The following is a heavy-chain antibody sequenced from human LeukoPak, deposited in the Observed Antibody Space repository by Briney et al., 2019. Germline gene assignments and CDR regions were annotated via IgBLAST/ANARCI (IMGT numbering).Heavy chain of an antibody. CDR3: AKGTNAAMAPGDY. CDR2: TSYDGSNK. CDR1: GFTFSSYA. J-gene: IGHJ4*02. D-gene: IGHD5-18*01. Sequence: GRSLRLSCAASGFTFSSYAMHWVRQAPGKGLEWVAVTSYDGSNKYYADSVKGRFTISRDNSKNTLYLQMNSLRAEDTAVYYCAKGTNAAMAPGDYWGQGTLVTVSS. V-gene: IGHV3-30*04.